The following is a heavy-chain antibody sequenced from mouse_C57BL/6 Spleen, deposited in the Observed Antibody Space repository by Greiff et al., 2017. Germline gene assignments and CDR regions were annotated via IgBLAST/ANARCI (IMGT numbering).Heavy chain of an antibody. CDR3: ASNPGGSSFDFDD. V-gene: IGHV1-53*01. CDR1: GYTFTSYW. Sequence: QVQLQQPGTELVKPGASVKLSCKASGYTFTSYWMHWVKQRPGQGLEWIGNINPSNGGTNYNEKFKSKSTLTVAKSSSTAYMQLSSLTSEDSAVYYCASNPGGSSFDFDDWGQGTTLTVAS. D-gene: IGHD1-1*01. J-gene: IGHJ2*01. CDR2: INPSNGGT.